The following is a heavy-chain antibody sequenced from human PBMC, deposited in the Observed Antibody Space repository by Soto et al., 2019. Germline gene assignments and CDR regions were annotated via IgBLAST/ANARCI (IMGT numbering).Heavy chain of an antibody. D-gene: IGHD3-10*01. CDR1: GGSISSYY. J-gene: IGHJ4*02. V-gene: IGHV4-59*08. Sequence: SETLSLTWTVSGGSISSYYWSWIRQPPGKGLEWIGYIYYSGSTNYNPSLKSRVTISVDTSKNQFSLKLNSMTAADTAVYYCARHNYGSGSTYFDYWGQGTQVTVYS. CDR3: ARHNYGSGSTYFDY. CDR2: IYYSGST.